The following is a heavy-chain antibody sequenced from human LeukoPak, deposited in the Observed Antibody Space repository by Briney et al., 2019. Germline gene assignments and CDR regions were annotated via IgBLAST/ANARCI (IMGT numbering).Heavy chain of an antibody. CDR1: GFTFDDYA. CDR3: AKEIGPVWSGYRNYYYYGMDV. Sequence: PGRSLRLSCAASGFTFDDYAMHWVRQAPGKGLEWVSGISWNSGSIGYADSVKGRFTISRDNAKNSLYLQMNSLRAEDTALYYCAKEIGPVWSGYRNYYYYGMDVWGQGTTVTVSS. D-gene: IGHD3-3*01. V-gene: IGHV3-9*01. CDR2: ISWNSGSI. J-gene: IGHJ6*02.